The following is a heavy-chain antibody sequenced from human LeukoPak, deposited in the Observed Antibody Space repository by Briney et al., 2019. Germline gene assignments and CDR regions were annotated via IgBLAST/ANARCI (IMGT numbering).Heavy chain of an antibody. CDR2: ISGSGGTT. J-gene: IGHJ4*02. D-gene: IGHD6-13*01. CDR3: ARDLGSSWYDY. V-gene: IGHV3-23*01. Sequence: GGSLRLSCAASGFTFSTYAFTWVRQAPGKGLEWVSSISGSGGTTYYADSVKGRFTISRDNSKNSLYLQMNSLRAEDTAVYYCARDLGSSWYDYWGQGTLVTVSS. CDR1: GFTFSTYA.